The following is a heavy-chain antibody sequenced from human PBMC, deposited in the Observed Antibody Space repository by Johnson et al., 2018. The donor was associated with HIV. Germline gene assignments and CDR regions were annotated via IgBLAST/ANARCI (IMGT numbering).Heavy chain of an antibody. CDR3: ARDQGDRVAYDALAI. CDR2: ISYDGSNK. Sequence: QVQLVESGGGEVQPGRSLRLSCAASGFTFSGYGMHWVRQAPGKGLEWVAVISYDGSNKYYADSVKGRFTISRDNSKNTLYLHKNSLRAEDTAVYYCARDQGDRVAYDALAIWGQGTMVTVSS. J-gene: IGHJ3*02. CDR1: GFTFSGYG. V-gene: IGHV3-30*03. D-gene: IGHD2-15*01.